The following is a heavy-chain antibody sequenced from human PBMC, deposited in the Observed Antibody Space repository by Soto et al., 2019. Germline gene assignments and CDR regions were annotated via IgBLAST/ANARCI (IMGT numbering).Heavy chain of an antibody. CDR1: GFTVRSDF. J-gene: IGHJ4*02. CDR2: LHRDGNT. D-gene: IGHD2-21*01. CDR3: ATRGE. V-gene: IGHV3-66*01. Sequence: EVQLVESGGGLVQPGGSLRLSCEASGFTVRSDFMSWVRQAPGKGLEWVSILHRDGNTYYANSVKGRFTISRDNSKNTLYLQMNSLRAEDTSVYYCATRGEWGQGTLVTVSS.